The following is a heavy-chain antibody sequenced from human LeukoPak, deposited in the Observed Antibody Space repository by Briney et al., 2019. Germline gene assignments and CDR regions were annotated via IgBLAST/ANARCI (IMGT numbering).Heavy chain of an antibody. D-gene: IGHD2-2*01. CDR3: AKDRRGGYQLLFVDF. CDR1: EFTFSNYG. J-gene: IGHJ4*02. CDR2: ISFDGSNK. Sequence: GGSLRLSCAASEFTFSNYGMHWVRQAPGKGLEWVAVISFDGSNKYYADSVKGRFTISRDNSKNALYLQMTSLRAEDTAVYYCAKDRRGGYQLLFVDFWGQGTLVTVSS. V-gene: IGHV3-30*18.